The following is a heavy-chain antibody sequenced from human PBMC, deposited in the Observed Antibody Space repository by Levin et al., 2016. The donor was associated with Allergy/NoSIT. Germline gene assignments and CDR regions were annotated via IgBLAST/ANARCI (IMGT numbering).Heavy chain of an antibody. D-gene: IGHD3-9*01. Sequence: PGKGLEWIGSIYHGGSTYYNPSLKSRVIISLDTSTNQVSLKLSSVTAADTAVYYCARGVGGARGFYNRNDYWGQGTLVTVSS. CDR3: ARGVGGARGFYNRNDY. CDR2: IYHGGST. J-gene: IGHJ4*02. V-gene: IGHV4-38-2*02.